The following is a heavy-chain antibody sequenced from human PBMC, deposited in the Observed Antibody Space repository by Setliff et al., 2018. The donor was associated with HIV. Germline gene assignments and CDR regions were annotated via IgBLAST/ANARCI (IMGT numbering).Heavy chain of an antibody. D-gene: IGHD3-22*01. J-gene: IGHJ4*02. CDR3: ARGLSFYDPGGFDY. CDR2: ISGSDGST. V-gene: IGHV3-23*01. CDR1: GFTFSNYA. Sequence: PGGSLRLSCAASGFTFSNYAMTWVRQTPGKGLECVSVISGSDGSTYYADSVKGRFTISRDNSKNTLDLHMNNLRAEDTAVYYCARGLSFYDPGGFDYWGQGTLVTVSS.